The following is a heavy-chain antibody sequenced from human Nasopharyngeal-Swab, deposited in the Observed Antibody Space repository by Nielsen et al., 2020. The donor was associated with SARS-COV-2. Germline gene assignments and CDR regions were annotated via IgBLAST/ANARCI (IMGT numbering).Heavy chain of an antibody. CDR1: GGSISSYY. V-gene: IGHV4-59*08. D-gene: IGHD3-10*02. CDR2: IYHSGST. Sequence: SETLSLTCTVSGGSISSYYWSWIRQPPGKGLEWIGSIYHSGSTYYNPSLKSRVTISVDTSKNQFSLKLSSVTAADTAVYYCARATAVRGVTDAFDIWGQGTMVTVSS. J-gene: IGHJ3*02. CDR3: ARATAVRGVTDAFDI.